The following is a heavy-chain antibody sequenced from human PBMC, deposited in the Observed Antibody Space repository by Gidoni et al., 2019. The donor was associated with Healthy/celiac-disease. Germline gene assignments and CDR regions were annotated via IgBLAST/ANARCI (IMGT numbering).Heavy chain of an antibody. D-gene: IGHD3-10*01. Sequence: QVQLVQSGAEVKKPGASVKVSCKASGYTFTSYYMHWVRQAPGQGLEWMGIINPSGGSTSYAQKFQGRVTMTRDTSTSTVYMELSSLRSEDTAVYYCARDSRITMVRGVDDYWGQGTLVTVSS. CDR3: ARDSRITMVRGVDDY. CDR1: GYTFTSYY. CDR2: INPSGGST. J-gene: IGHJ4*02. V-gene: IGHV1-46*01.